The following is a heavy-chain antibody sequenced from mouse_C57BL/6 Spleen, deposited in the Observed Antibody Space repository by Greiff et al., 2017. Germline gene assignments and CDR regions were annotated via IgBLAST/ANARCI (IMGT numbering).Heavy chain of an antibody. V-gene: IGHV10-1*01. CDR2: IRSKSNNYAT. CDR3: SGFYAMDY. Sequence: EAGGGLVQPKGSLKFSCVASGVSFNTYAMNWVRQGPGKGLEWADRIRSKSNNYATYYAESVKDRHTTSRDDSESMLNLQMNNLKTEDTAMYYCSGFYAMDYWGQGTSVTVSS. CDR1: GVSFNTYA. J-gene: IGHJ4*01.